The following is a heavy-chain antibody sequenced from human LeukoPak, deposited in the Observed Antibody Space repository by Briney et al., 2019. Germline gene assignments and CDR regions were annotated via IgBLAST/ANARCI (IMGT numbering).Heavy chain of an antibody. J-gene: IGHJ4*02. V-gene: IGHV2-5*02. D-gene: IGHD5-24*01. CDR3: AHRDGYNYNY. CDR1: GFSLSTSGVG. Sequence: SGPTLVKPTHTLTLTCTFSGFSLSTSGVGVGWSRQPPGKALEWLAIIYWEDDKRYSPSLKSRLTITKDTSKKQVVLTMTHMDPVDTRTYFCAHRDGYNYNYWGQGTLVTVSS. CDR2: IYWEDDK.